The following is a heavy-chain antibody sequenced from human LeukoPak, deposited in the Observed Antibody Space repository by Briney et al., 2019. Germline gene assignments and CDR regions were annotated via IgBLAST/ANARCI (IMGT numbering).Heavy chain of an antibody. CDR2: ISGSGGST. CDR3: AKSPRFSYDSSGYYN. D-gene: IGHD3-22*01. V-gene: IGHV3-23*01. CDR1: GFTFSSYG. Sequence: GGTLRLSCAASGFTFSSYGMSWVRQAPGKGLEWVSAISGSGGSTYYADSVKGRFTISRDNSKNTLYLQMNSLRAEDTAVYYCAKSPRFSYDSSGYYNWGQGTLVTVSS. J-gene: IGHJ4*02.